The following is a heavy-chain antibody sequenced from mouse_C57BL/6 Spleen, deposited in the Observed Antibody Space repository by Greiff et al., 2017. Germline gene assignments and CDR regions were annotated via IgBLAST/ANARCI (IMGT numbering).Heavy chain of an antibody. CDR3: ARQTVVAKGYFDY. CDR1: GYTFTSYG. CDR2: IYPRSGNT. Sequence: VQLQESGAELARPGASVKLSCKASGYTFTSYGISWVKQRTGQGLEWIGEIYPRSGNTYYNEKFKGKATLTADKSSSTAYMELRSLTSEDSAVYFCARQTVVAKGYFDYWGQGTTLTVSS. V-gene: IGHV1-81*01. D-gene: IGHD1-1*01. J-gene: IGHJ2*01.